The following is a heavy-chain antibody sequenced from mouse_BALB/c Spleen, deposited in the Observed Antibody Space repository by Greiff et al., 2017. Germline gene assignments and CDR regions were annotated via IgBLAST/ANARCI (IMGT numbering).Heavy chain of an antibody. CDR1: GYTFTSYY. J-gene: IGHJ4*01. CDR3: TRPGTAMDY. CDR2: INPSNGGT. V-gene: IGHV1S81*02. D-gene: IGHD4-1*01. Sequence: QVQLKQSGAELVKPGASVKLSCKASGYTFTSYYMYWVKQRPGQGLEWIGEINPSNGGTNFNEKFKSKATLTVDKSSSTAYMQLSSLTSEDSAVYYCTRPGTAMDYWGQGTSVTVSS.